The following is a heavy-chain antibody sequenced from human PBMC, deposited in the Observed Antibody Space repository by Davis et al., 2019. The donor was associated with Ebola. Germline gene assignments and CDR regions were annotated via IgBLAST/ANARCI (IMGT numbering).Heavy chain of an antibody. D-gene: IGHD1-26*01. CDR3: ARTSIVGSTTTASDI. Sequence: AASVKVSCKASGGTFSSHAVSWVRQAPGQGLEWMGGIIPIFGTANYAQKFQGRVTITADESTGTAYMELRSLRSDDTAVYFCARTSIVGSTTTASDIWGQGTMVTVSS. CDR2: IIPIFGTA. CDR1: GGTFSSHA. J-gene: IGHJ3*02. V-gene: IGHV1-69*13.